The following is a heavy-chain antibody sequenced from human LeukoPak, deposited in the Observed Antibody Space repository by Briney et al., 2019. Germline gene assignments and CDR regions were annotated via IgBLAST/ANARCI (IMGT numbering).Heavy chain of an antibody. CDR3: ARGNPLGYSSSWPNFDY. J-gene: IGHJ4*02. CDR2: IYHSGST. V-gene: IGHV4-38-2*02. CDR1: GYSISSGYY. D-gene: IGHD6-13*01. Sequence: PSETLSLTCTVSGYSISSGYYWGWIRQPPGKGLEWIGSIYHSGSTYYNPSLKSRVTISADTSKNQFSLKLSSVTAADTAVYYCARGNPLGYSSSWPNFDYWGQGTLVTVSS.